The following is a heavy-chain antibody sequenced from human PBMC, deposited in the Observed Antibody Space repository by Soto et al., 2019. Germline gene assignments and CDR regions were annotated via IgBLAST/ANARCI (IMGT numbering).Heavy chain of an antibody. V-gene: IGHV1-69*06. Sequence: SLKVSCKSSGGTFSSYAISWVRQAPGQGLEWMGGIIPIFGTANYAQKFQGRVTITADKSTSTAYMELSSLRSEDTAVYYCARDGPDIVAFYWGQGTLVTVS. CDR2: IIPIFGTA. D-gene: IGHD2-15*01. CDR1: GGTFSSYA. J-gene: IGHJ4*02. CDR3: ARDGPDIVAFY.